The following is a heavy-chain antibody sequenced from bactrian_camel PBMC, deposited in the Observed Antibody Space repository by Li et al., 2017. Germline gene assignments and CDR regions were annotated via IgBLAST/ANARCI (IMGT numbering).Heavy chain of an antibody. CDR1: RYTYKRNC. V-gene: IGHV3S1*01. D-gene: IGHD6*01. CDR3: ATTPIYGRQVGDNY. J-gene: IGHJ4*01. CDR2: LWIGGATT. Sequence: HVQLVESGGGSVQAGGSLRLSCAAGRYTYKRNCMGWFRQRPGKDREGLAVLWIGGATTTYADSVKGRFTISRDNARNTLYLQLNSLKTEDTAMYVCATTPIYGRQVGDNYWGQGTQVTVS.